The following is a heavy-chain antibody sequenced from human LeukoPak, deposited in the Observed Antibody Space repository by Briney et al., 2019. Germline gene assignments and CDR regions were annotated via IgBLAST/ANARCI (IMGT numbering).Heavy chain of an antibody. V-gene: IGHV4-59*11. Sequence: SETLSLTCAVSGASISSHYWSWIRQPPGKGLEWIGYTSGSISDNPSLKSRVAVSVDPSQNQVSLSLTSVTAADTAVYYCAKEVLVVIESYFDHWGQGSLVTVSS. CDR3: AKEVLVVIESYFDH. CDR2: TSGSI. D-gene: IGHD3-22*01. J-gene: IGHJ4*02. CDR1: GASISSHY.